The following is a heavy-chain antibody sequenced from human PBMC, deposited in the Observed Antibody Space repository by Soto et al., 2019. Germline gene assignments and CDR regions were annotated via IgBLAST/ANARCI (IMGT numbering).Heavy chain of an antibody. J-gene: IGHJ5*02. V-gene: IGHV4-31*03. CDR1: GGSISSGGYY. CDR3: ARTSYDSSGTAADP. Sequence: SETLSLTCTVSGGSISSGGYYWSWIRQHPGKGLEWIGYIFYSGTTYYNPSLKSRVTISVDTSKNQFSLKLSSVTAADTAVYYCARTSYDSSGTAADPSGQGTLVTVSS. D-gene: IGHD3-22*01. CDR2: IFYSGTT.